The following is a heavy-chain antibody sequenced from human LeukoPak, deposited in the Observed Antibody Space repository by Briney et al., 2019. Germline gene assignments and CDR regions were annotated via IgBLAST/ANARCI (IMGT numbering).Heavy chain of an antibody. CDR1: GGSFSGYY. Sequence: SETLSLTCAVYGGSFSGYYWSWIRQPPGKGLEWIGEINHSGSTNYNPSLKSRVTISVDTSKNQFSLKLSSVTAADTAVYYCAIGGDYYDSSGYYEYWGQGTLVTVSS. CDR2: INHSGST. J-gene: IGHJ4*02. V-gene: IGHV4-34*01. CDR3: AIGGDYYDSSGYYEY. D-gene: IGHD3-22*01.